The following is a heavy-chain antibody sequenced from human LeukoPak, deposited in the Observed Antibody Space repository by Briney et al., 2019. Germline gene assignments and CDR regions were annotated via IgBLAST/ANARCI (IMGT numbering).Heavy chain of an antibody. CDR2: INSDGSST. Sequence: GGSLRLSCAASGFTFSSYWMHWVRQAPGKGLVWVSRINSDGSSTSYADSVKGRFTISRDNAKNTLYLQMNSLRAEDTAVYYCARVHQWLDAFDIWGQGTMVTVSS. D-gene: IGHD5-24*01. J-gene: IGHJ3*02. CDR3: ARVHQWLDAFDI. CDR1: GFTFSSYW. V-gene: IGHV3-74*01.